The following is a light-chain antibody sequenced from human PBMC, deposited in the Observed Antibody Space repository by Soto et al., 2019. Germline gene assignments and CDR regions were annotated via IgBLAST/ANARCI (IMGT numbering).Light chain of an antibody. CDR1: QSVSSSY. CDR2: GAS. V-gene: IGKV3-20*01. J-gene: IGKJ1*01. Sequence: EIVLTQSPGTLSLSPGEGATLSCRASQSVSSSYLAWYQQKPGQAPRLLIYGASSRATGIPDRFSGSGSGTDFPLTINRLEPEDFAVYYCQQYGSSPQWTFGQGTKVEIK. CDR3: QQYGSSPQWT.